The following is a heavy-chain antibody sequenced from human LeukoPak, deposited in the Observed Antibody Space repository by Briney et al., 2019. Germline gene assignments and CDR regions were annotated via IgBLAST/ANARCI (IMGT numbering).Heavy chain of an antibody. D-gene: IGHD2-2*01. CDR3: ARRARYCTRTSCYSGTDFDD. CDR1: GFTFSSYS. Sequence: GGSLRLSCAASGFTFSSYSMNWVRQAPGKGLEWVSSISSSSSYIHYADSVKGRFTISRDNAKNSLFLQMNSLRAEDTAVYYCARRARYCTRTSCYSGTDFDDWGQGSLVTVSS. J-gene: IGHJ4*02. CDR2: ISSSSSYI. V-gene: IGHV3-21*01.